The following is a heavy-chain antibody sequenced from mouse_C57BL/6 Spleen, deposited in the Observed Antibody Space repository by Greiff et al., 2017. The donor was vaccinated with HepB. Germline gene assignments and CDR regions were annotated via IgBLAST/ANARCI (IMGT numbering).Heavy chain of an antibody. J-gene: IGHJ1*03. V-gene: IGHV1-80*01. D-gene: IGHD2-5*01. CDR2: IYPGDGDT. CDR3: ARGDYSNYVSYWYFDV. Sequence: VQLQQSGAELVKPGASVKISCKASGYAFSSYWMNWVKQRPGKGLEWIGQIYPGDGDTNYNGKFKGKATLTADKSSSTAYMQLSSLTSEDSAVYFCARGDYSNYVSYWYFDVWGTGTTVTVSS. CDR1: GYAFSSYW.